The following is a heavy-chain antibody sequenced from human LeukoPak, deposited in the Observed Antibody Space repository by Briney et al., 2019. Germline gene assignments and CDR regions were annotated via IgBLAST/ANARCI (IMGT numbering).Heavy chain of an antibody. CDR1: GGSISSYY. CDR3: ARLSTVTTSFDY. CDR2: IHTSGTT. Sequence: SETLSLTCTVSGGSISSYYWSWIRQPAGKGLEWIGRIHTSGTTHYNPSLKSRVTMSVDTSKNQFSLKLSSVTAADTAVYYCARLSTVTTSFDYWGQGTLVTVSS. V-gene: IGHV4-4*07. D-gene: IGHD4-17*01. J-gene: IGHJ4*02.